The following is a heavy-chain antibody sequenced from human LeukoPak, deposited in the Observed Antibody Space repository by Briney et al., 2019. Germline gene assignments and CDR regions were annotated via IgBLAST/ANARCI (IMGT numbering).Heavy chain of an antibody. Sequence: GASVKVSCKASGYTFTSYGISWVRQAPGQGLEWMGWISAYNGNTNYAQKLQGRVTMTTDTSTSTAYMELRSLRSDDTAVYYCARDPYSGSYYYYYYYGMDVWGQGTTVTVSS. CDR1: GYTFTSYG. D-gene: IGHD1-26*01. J-gene: IGHJ6*02. CDR3: ARDPYSGSYYYYYYYGMDV. V-gene: IGHV1-18*01. CDR2: ISAYNGNT.